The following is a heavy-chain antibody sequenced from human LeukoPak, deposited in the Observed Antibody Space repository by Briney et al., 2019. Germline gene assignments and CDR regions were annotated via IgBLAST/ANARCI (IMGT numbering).Heavy chain of an antibody. J-gene: IGHJ4*02. V-gene: IGHV3-7*01. Sequence: GGSLRLSCAASAFTFSAYWMSWVRQAPGKGLEWVANIKQDGSEKFYVDSVKGRFTISRDNAKTSLYLQMNSPRAEDTAVYYCARGTYYYDSSGYYFDYWGQGTLVTVSS. CDR3: ARGTYYYDSSGYYFDY. CDR2: IKQDGSEK. D-gene: IGHD3-22*01. CDR1: AFTFSAYW.